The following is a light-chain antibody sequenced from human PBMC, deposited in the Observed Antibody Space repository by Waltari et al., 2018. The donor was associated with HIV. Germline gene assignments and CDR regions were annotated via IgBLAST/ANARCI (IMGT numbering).Light chain of an antibody. Sequence: EIVLTQSPGTLSLSPGERVTLSCRASQTISSPYLAWYQQKPGQAPRLLIHGASSRATGIPDRVSGSGSGTDFTLTISRLEPEDFAVYYCQQYDNSPGYTFDQGTKLEIK. J-gene: IGKJ2*01. CDR1: QTISSPY. V-gene: IGKV3-20*01. CDR3: QQYDNSPGYT. CDR2: GAS.